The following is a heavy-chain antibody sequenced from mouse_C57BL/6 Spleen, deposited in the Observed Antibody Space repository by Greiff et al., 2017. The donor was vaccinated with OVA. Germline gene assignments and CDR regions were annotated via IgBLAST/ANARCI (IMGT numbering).Heavy chain of an antibody. CDR1: GYTFTDYY. D-gene: IGHD1-1*01. V-gene: IGHV1-26*01. J-gene: IGHJ4*01. CDR3: ARGSHAMDY. CDR2: INPNNGGT. Sequence: VPLPPSGPSLFPPFSSFPLSFQSSGYTFTDYYMNWVKQSHGKSLEWIGDINPNNGGTSYNQKFKGKATLTVDKSSSTAYMELRSLTSEDSAVYYCARGSHAMDYWGQGTSVTVSS.